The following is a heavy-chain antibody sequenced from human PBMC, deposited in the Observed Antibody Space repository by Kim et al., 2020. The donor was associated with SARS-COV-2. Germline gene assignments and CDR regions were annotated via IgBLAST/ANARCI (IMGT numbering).Heavy chain of an antibody. D-gene: IGHD4-17*01. J-gene: IGHJ4*02. V-gene: IGHV3-7*03. CDR2: K. Sequence: KYYVDSVEGRFTISRDNAKNSLFLQMNSLRAEDTAVYYCARDPHRGGDYDYWGQGTLVTVSS. CDR3: ARDPHRGGDYDY.